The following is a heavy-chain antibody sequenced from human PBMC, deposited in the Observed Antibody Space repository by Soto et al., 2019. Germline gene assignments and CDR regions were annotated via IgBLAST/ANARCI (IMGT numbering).Heavy chain of an antibody. V-gene: IGHV4-34*01. CDR2: INHSGST. Sequence: QVQLQQWGAGLLKPSETLSLTCAVYGGSFSGYYWSWIRQPPGKGLEWIGEINHSGSTNYNPSLKSRVTISVDTSKNQFSLKLSSVTAADTAVYYCASSRLWFGESSGEFDPWGQGTLVTVSS. CDR1: GGSFSGYY. J-gene: IGHJ5*02. D-gene: IGHD3-10*01. CDR3: ASSRLWFGESSGEFDP.